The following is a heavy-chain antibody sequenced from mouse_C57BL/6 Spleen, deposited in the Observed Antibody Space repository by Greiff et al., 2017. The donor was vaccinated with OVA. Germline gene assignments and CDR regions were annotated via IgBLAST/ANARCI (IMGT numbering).Heavy chain of an antibody. CDR1: GYTFTDYE. Sequence: QVQLKQSGAELVRPGASVTLSCKASGYTFTDYEMHWVKQTPVHGLEWIGAIDPETGGTAYNQKFKGKAILTADKSSSTAYMELRRLTSEDSSVYYCTRSGSSPLFAYWGQGTLVTVSA. V-gene: IGHV1-15*01. D-gene: IGHD1-1*01. CDR3: TRSGSSPLFAY. CDR2: IDPETGGT. J-gene: IGHJ3*01.